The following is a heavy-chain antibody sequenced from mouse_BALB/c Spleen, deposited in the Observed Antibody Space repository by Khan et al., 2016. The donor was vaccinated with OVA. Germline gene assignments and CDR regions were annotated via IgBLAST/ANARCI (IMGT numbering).Heavy chain of an antibody. CDR2: IWSDGSA. V-gene: IGHV2-6-1*01. CDR3: ATQPYYHYYIMDY. Sequence: QMQLEESGPGLVAPSQSLSITCTISGFSLTNYGVHWVRQPPGKGLEWLVVIWSDGSATYNSALKSRLSISKDNSKSQVFLKMNSLQTDDTAMYYCATQPYYHYYIMDYWGQGTSVTVSS. J-gene: IGHJ4*01. D-gene: IGHD2-10*01. CDR1: GFSLTNYG.